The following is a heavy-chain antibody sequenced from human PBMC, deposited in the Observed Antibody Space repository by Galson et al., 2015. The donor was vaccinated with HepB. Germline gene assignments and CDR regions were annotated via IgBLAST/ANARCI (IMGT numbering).Heavy chain of an antibody. CDR3: ARVERNSSSWFAIDY. V-gene: IGHV1-18*04. Sequence: SVKVSCKASGYTFTSYGISWVRQAPGQGLEWMGWISAYNGNTNYAQKLQGRVTMTTDTSTSTAYMELRSLRSDDTAVYYCARVERNSSSWFAIDYWGQGTLVTVSS. J-gene: IGHJ4*02. CDR1: GYTFTSYG. D-gene: IGHD6-13*01. CDR2: ISAYNGNT.